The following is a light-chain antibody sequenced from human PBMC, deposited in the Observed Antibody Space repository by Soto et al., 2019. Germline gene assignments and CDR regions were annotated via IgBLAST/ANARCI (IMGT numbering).Light chain of an antibody. CDR2: GAS. CDR1: QTVSSIY. J-gene: IGKJ3*01. Sequence: EIVLAQSPGTLSLSPGERATLSCRASQTVSSIYLAWYQQKPGQAPRLLIYGASSRATGIPDRFSGSGSGTDFTLTISRLEPEDFAVYYCQQYANLPFTFGPGTKVEIK. CDR3: QQYANLPFT. V-gene: IGKV3-20*01.